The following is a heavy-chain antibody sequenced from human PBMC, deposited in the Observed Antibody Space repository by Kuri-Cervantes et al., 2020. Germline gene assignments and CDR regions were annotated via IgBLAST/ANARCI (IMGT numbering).Heavy chain of an antibody. D-gene: IGHD1-26*01. V-gene: IGHV1-24*01. CDR1: GYTLTELS. CDR3: ATTLGGSYSLYYFDY. Sequence: ASVKVSCKVSGYTLTELSMHWVRQAPGKGLEWMGGFDPEDGETIYAQKFQGRVTMTEDTSTDTAYMELSSLRSEDTAVYYCATTLGGSYSLYYFDYWGQGTLVTVSS. J-gene: IGHJ4*02. CDR2: FDPEDGET.